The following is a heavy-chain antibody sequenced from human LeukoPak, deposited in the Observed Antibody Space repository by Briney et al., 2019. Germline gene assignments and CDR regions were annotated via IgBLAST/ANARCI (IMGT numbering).Heavy chain of an antibody. V-gene: IGHV3-30*18. J-gene: IGHJ5*02. CDR3: AKDLGATNWFDP. Sequence: GRSLRLSCAASGFTFSSYGMHWVRQAPGKGLEWVAVISYDGSNKYYADSVKGRFTISRDNSKNTLYLQMNSLRAEDTAVYYCAKDLGATNWFDPWGQGTLVTVSS. CDR1: GFTFSSYG. D-gene: IGHD1-1*01. CDR2: ISYDGSNK.